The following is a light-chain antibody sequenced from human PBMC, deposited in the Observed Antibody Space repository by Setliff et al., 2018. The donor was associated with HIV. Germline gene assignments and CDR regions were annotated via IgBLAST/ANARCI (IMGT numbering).Light chain of an antibody. CDR3: CSFAGSGTYV. Sequence: QSVLTQPRSVSGSPGQSVTISCTGTSSDVGGYIYVSWYQQQPGKAPKLVIYGVTKRPSGVSNRFSGSRSGNTASLTISGLQAEDEADYYCCSFAGSGTYVFGTGTKVTVL. J-gene: IGLJ1*01. V-gene: IGLV2-11*01. CDR1: SSDVGGYIY. CDR2: GVT.